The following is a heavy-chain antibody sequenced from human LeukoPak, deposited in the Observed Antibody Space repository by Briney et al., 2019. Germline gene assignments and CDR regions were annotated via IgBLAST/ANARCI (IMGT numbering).Heavy chain of an antibody. V-gene: IGHV4-4*07. Sequence: SETLSLTRTVSGGSISSYYWSWIRQPAGKGLEWIGRIYTSGSTNYNPSLKSRVTMSVDTSKNQFSLKLSSVTAADTAVYYCARALQDFWSGYLFDYWGQGTLVTVSS. J-gene: IGHJ4*02. CDR1: GGSISSYY. CDR2: IYTSGST. CDR3: ARALQDFWSGYLFDY. D-gene: IGHD3-3*01.